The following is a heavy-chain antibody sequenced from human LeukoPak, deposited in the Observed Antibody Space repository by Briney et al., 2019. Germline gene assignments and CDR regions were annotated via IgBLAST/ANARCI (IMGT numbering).Heavy chain of an antibody. CDR1: GYTFTTYA. CDR3: ARAFTYFDILTGYYRTDAFDI. CDR2: INTNTGNL. D-gene: IGHD3-9*01. V-gene: IGHV7-4-1*02. J-gene: IGHJ3*02. Sequence: ASVKVSCKASGYTFTTYAMNWVRQAPGQGLEWMGWINTNTGNLTYAQGFTGRFVFSLDTSVSTAYLQISSLKAEDTAVYYCARAFTYFDILTGYYRTDAFDIWGQGTMVTVSS.